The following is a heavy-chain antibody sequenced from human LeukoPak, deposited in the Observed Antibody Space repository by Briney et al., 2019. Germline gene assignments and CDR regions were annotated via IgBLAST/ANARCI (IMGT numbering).Heavy chain of an antibody. CDR2: ITHRANSYNT. CDR1: GFTFSDYY. CDR3: LRGGSGRHFDY. J-gene: IGHJ4*02. D-gene: IGHD1-26*01. Sequence: GGSLRLSCAASGFTFSDYYMDWLRQAPGKGLEWVGRITHRANSYNTEYGASVKVRFTISRDDSKNSLYLQMNSLKAEDTAVYYCLRGGSGRHFDYWGQGTLVTVSS. V-gene: IGHV3-72*01.